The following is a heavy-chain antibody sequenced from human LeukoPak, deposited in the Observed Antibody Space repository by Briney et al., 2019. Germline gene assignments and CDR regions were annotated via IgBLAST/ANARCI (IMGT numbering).Heavy chain of an antibody. V-gene: IGHV4-59*02. Sequence: PSETLSLTCTVSGGSVRGHYWSWIRQPPGKGLEWIGYVYYTGTTDYNPSLDGRVTISVDTFRDQFSLRLTSVTAADTAVYYCARLHASGAEEFDPRGQGTLVTVSS. J-gene: IGHJ5*02. CDR2: VYYTGTT. CDR3: ARLHASGAEEFDP. CDR1: GGSVRGHY. D-gene: IGHD3-10*01.